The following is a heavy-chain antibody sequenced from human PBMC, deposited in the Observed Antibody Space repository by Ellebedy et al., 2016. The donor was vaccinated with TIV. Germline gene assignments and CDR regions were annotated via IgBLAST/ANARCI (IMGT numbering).Heavy chain of an antibody. CDR3: ARGGLGGDSGYDYHFDY. J-gene: IGHJ4*02. Sequence: AASVKVSCKASGYTFTTYGMSWVRQAPGQGLEWMGWISAYNGNTEYVQKFQGRVTMTTDTSTSTADMELRSLRSDDTAVYYCARGGLGGDSGYDYHFDYWGQGTLVTVSS. V-gene: IGHV1-18*04. D-gene: IGHD5-12*01. CDR2: ISAYNGNT. CDR1: GYTFTTYG.